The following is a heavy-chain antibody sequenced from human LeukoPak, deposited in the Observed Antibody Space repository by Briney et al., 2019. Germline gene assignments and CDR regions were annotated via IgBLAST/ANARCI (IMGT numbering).Heavy chain of an antibody. CDR2: IKPDGSEK. Sequence: GGSLRLSCAASGLIFSKYWMTWVRQAPGKGLEWVASIKPDGSEKYYLDSVKGRFIVSRDNSKNTLYLQMKTLRAEDTATYYCAKDSGAWNDSDYWGQGTLVTVSS. D-gene: IGHD1-1*01. CDR1: GLIFSKYW. V-gene: IGHV3-7*03. J-gene: IGHJ4*02. CDR3: AKDSGAWNDSDY.